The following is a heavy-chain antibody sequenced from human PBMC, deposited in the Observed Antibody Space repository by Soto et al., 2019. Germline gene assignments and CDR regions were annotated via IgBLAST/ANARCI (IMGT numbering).Heavy chain of an antibody. CDR1: GYTFNADA. CDR3: ARINSGPHRYDAFDM. J-gene: IGHJ3*02. CDR2: VNGANGVT. Sequence: QVQLVQSGAEVKPPGALVKVSCRTSGYTFNADALHWVRQAPGQGLEWMGWVNGANGVTKFSQKFQGRVTITRDTFATTAYMALSGLSSEDTAVYFCARINSGPHRYDAFDMWGQGTTVTVAS. V-gene: IGHV1-3*01. D-gene: IGHD5-12*01.